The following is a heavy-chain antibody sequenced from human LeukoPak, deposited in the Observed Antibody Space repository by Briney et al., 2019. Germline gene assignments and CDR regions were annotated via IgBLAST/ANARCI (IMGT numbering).Heavy chain of an antibody. Sequence: GGSLRLSCAASGFTVSSNYMIWVRQAPGKGLEWVSVIYSGGKTFYADSVKGRFTISRDNSINTLFLEMNRLGLEDAAVYYCARHTPSTFDFWGQGVVVTVSA. V-gene: IGHV3-66*02. J-gene: IGHJ4*02. CDR1: GFTVSSNY. CDR3: ARHTPSTFDF. CDR2: IYSGGKT.